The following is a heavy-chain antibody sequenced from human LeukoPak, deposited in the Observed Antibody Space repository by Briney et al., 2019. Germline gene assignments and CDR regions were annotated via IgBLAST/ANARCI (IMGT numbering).Heavy chain of an antibody. Sequence: PSETLSLTWAVYGGSFSGYYWSWLRQPPGKGLEWIGEINHSGSTNNNLSLKSRVTISVDTSKKQFSLNLSSVTAADTAVYYCARVKEGATFYYYAMDVWGQGTTVTVSS. J-gene: IGHJ6*02. CDR1: GGSFSGYY. V-gene: IGHV4-34*01. CDR2: INHSGST. CDR3: ARVKEGATFYYYAMDV. D-gene: IGHD1-26*01.